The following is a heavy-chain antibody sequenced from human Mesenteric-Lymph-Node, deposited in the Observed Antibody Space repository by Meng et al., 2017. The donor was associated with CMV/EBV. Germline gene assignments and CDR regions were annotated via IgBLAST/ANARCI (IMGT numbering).Heavy chain of an antibody. CDR3: ATTLGYFDY. J-gene: IGHJ4*02. CDR2: IYYSGST. CDR1: GGSISSYY. V-gene: IGHV4-59*01. Sequence: SETLSLTCTVSGGSISSYYWSWIRQPPGKGLEWIGYIYYSGSTNYNPSLKSRVTISVDTSKNQFSLKLSSVTAADTAVYYCATTLGYFDYWGQGTLDTVSS.